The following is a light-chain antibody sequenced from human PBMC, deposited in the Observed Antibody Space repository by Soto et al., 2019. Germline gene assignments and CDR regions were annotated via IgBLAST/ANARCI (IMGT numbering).Light chain of an antibody. CDR1: SSDVGDYNY. CDR2: EVS. J-gene: IGLJ1*01. CDR3: SSSTSISPYV. Sequence: QSALTQPASVSGSPGQSITISCTGTSSDVGDYNYVSWYQQVPGKAPKVMIYEVSNRPSGVSNRFSGSKSGITASLTISGHQAEDEAYYYCSSSTSISPYVFGTGTKLTVL. V-gene: IGLV2-14*01.